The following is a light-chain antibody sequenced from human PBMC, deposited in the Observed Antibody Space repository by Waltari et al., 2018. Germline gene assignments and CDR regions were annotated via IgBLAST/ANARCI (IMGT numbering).Light chain of an antibody. J-gene: IGLJ1*01. CDR3: SSYAGSNNLV. CDR1: SSDVGGYNF. V-gene: IGLV2-8*01. Sequence: QSALTQPPSASGSPGQSVTISCTGTSSDVGGYNFVSWYQKHPGRAPQLMFSEVNHRPSGVPDRFSGAKSGNTASLTVSGLQAEDEADYYCSSYAGSNNLVFGTGTKVTVL. CDR2: EVN.